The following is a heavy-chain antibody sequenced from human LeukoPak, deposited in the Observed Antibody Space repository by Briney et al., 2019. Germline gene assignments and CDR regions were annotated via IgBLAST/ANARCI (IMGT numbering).Heavy chain of an antibody. V-gene: IGHV4-34*01. CDR1: DGSFSDYY. CDR2: INHSGST. Sequence: SETLSLTCAVYDGSFSDYYWSWVRQPPGKGLEWIGDINHSGSTNYNPSLKSRVTISIDTSKNQFSLKLTSVTAADTAVYYCARAPLGIKSFDIWGQGTMATVSS. J-gene: IGHJ3*02. CDR3: ARAPLGIKSFDI. D-gene: IGHD7-27*01.